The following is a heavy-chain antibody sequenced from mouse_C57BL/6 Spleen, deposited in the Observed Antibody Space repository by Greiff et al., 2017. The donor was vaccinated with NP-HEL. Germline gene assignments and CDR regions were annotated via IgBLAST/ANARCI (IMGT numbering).Heavy chain of an antibody. CDR2: IDPEDGDT. CDR1: GFNIKDYY. J-gene: IGHJ2*01. Sequence: EVQLQESGAELVRPGASVKLSCTASGFNIKDYYMHWVKQRPEQGLEWIGRIDPEDGDTEYAPKFQGKATMTADTSSHTAYLQLSSLTSEDTAVYYCTTKGITTVVARGYYFDYWGQGTTLTVSS. CDR3: TTKGITTVVARGYYFDY. D-gene: IGHD1-1*01. V-gene: IGHV14-1*01.